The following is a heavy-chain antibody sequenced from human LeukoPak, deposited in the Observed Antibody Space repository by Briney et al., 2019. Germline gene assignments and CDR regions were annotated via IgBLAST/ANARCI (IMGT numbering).Heavy chain of an antibody. CDR2: IQYDGSNE. V-gene: IGHV3-30*02. CDR3: AKDRVPAAMLGLYYMDV. D-gene: IGHD2-2*01. J-gene: IGHJ6*03. CDR1: GFTFSSYG. Sequence: GGSLRLSCAASGFTFSSYGMHWVRQAPGKGLEWVAYIQYDGSNEQYADSVKGRFTISRDNSKNTLYLQMNSLRAEDTAVYYCAKDRVPAAMLGLYYMDVWGKGTTVTISS.